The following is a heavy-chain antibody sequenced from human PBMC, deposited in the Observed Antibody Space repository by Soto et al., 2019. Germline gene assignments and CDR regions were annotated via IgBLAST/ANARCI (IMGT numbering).Heavy chain of an antibody. J-gene: IGHJ6*02. D-gene: IGHD2-15*01. CDR3: ARGDREDILVVVGARPGEYGIDI. CDR1: GFTFRNYA. V-gene: IGHV3-30-3*01. Sequence: QVQLVESGGGVVQPGGSLRLSCAASGFTFRNYAMHWVRQAPGKGLECLAVIAYDGSNAFYRDSVKGRFTISRDKSKNTLYLHMNSLRSEDTGVYYCARGDREDILVVVGARPGEYGIDIWGQGTTVTVCS. CDR2: IAYDGSNA.